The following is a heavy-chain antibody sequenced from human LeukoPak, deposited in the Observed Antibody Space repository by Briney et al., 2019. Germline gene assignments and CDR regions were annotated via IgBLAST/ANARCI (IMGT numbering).Heavy chain of an antibody. D-gene: IGHD2-21*02. J-gene: IGHJ6*03. CDR2: IYTSGST. CDR3: AKGDFYTMDV. Sequence: SETLSLTCTVSGGSISSGSYYWSWIRQPAGKGLEWIGRIYTSGSTNYNPSLKSRVTISVDTSKNQFSLKLASVTAADTAVYYCAKGDFYTMDVWGTGTTVTVSS. V-gene: IGHV4-61*02. CDR1: GGSISSGSYY.